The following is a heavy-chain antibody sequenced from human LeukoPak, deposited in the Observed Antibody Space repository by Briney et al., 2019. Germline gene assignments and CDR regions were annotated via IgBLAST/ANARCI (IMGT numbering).Heavy chain of an antibody. CDR3: ARQGRYCSSTSCSYFFDY. D-gene: IGHD2-2*01. J-gene: IGHJ4*02. Sequence: GESPKISCKGSGYSFTSYWISWVRQMPGKGLEWMGRIDPSDSYTNYSPSFQGHVTISADKSISTAYLQWSSLKASDTAMYYCARQGRYCSSTSCSYFFDYWGQGTLVTVSS. CDR2: IDPSDSYT. CDR1: GYSFTSYW. V-gene: IGHV5-10-1*01.